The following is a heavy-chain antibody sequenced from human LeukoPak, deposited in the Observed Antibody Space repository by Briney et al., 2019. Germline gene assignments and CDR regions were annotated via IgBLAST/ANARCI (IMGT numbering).Heavy chain of an antibody. Sequence: GGSLGLSCAASGFTFSSYAMSWVRQAPGKGLEWVSAISGSGGSTYYADSVKGRFTISRDNSKNTLYLQMNSLREEDTALYYCAKEPLSRVSFNSFDPWGQGTLVTVSS. J-gene: IGHJ5*02. CDR1: GFTFSSYA. V-gene: IGHV3-23*01. D-gene: IGHD2/OR15-2a*01. CDR3: AKEPLSRVSFNSFDP. CDR2: ISGSGGST.